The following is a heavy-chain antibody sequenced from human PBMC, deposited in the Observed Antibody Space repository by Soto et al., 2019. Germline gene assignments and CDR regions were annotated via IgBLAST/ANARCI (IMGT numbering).Heavy chain of an antibody. CDR2: IYPGDSDT. Sequence: PGESLKISGKASGYIFTRYWIGWVRQMPGKGLEWMGIIYPGDSDTRYSPSFQGQVTISVDKSISTAYLQWSSLKASDTAMYYCARPRDFCSAYYASYFASGGQGSTGTRSS. CDR3: ARPRDFCSAYYASYFAS. CDR1: GYIFTRYW. J-gene: IGHJ4*02. D-gene: IGHD3-3*01. V-gene: IGHV5-51*01.